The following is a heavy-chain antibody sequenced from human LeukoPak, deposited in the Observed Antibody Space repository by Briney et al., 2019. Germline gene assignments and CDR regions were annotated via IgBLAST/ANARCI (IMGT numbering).Heavy chain of an antibody. CDR3: TRVSGPYDRRAGWFADAFDI. D-gene: IGHD3-10*02. CDR1: GFTFGDYA. J-gene: IGHJ3*02. CDR2: IRSKAYGGTT. V-gene: IGHV3-49*03. Sequence: PGRSLRLSCTASGFTFGDYAMSWFRQAPGKGLEWVGFIRSKAYGGTTEYAASVKGRFTISRDDSKSIAYLQMNSLKTEDTAVYYCTRVSGPYDRRAGWFADAFDIWGQGTMVTVSS.